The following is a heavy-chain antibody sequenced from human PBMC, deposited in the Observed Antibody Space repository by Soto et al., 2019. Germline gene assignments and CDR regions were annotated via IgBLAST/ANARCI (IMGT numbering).Heavy chain of an antibody. CDR1: GGSIGSSSYY. CDR3: ARLINYYGSGGDWFDP. CDR2: IYYSGST. Sequence: QLQLQESGPGLVKPSETLSLTCTVSGGSIGSSSYYWGWIRQPPGKGLEWIGSIYYSGSTYYNPSLKSRVTISVDTSKNQFSLKLSSVTAADTAVYYCARLINYYGSGGDWFDPWGQGTLVTVSS. V-gene: IGHV4-39*01. J-gene: IGHJ5*02. D-gene: IGHD3-10*01.